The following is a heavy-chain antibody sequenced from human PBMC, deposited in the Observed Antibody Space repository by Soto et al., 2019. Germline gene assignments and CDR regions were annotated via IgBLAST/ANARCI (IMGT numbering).Heavy chain of an antibody. CDR2: IYTGGST. J-gene: IGHJ4*02. CDR1: GFTVSTNY. V-gene: IGHV3-53*01. D-gene: IGHD6-13*01. Sequence: VGSLRLSCAASGFTVSTNYMSWVRQSPGKGLEWVSVIYTGGSTYYADSVRGRFTISRDNSKNRLFLQMNSLRAEDTAIYYCAKCMGSSWIGVIDNWGQGTLVTAPQ. CDR3: AKCMGSSWIGVIDN.